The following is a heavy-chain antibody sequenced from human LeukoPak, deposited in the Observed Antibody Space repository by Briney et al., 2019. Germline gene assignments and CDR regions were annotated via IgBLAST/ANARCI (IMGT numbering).Heavy chain of an antibody. Sequence: GGSLRLSCAASGFTFSSYWMHWVRQAPGKGLVWVSRINSDGSSTSYADSVKGRFTISRDNAKNSLYLQMNSLRAEDTAVYYCARDLPRAYCGGDCSYPYWGQGTLVTVSS. CDR2: INSDGSST. CDR1: GFTFSSYW. J-gene: IGHJ4*02. D-gene: IGHD2-21*02. CDR3: ARDLPRAYCGGDCSYPY. V-gene: IGHV3-74*01.